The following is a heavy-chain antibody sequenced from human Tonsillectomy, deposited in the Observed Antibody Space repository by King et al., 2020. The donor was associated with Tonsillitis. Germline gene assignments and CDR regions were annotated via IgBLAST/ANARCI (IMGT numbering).Heavy chain of an antibody. CDR1: GFTFSSYA. J-gene: IGHJ6*02. D-gene: IGHD2-2*01. V-gene: IGHV3-30-3*01. Sequence: VQLVESGGGVVQPGRSLRLSCAASGFTFSSYAMHWVRQAPGKGLEWVAVISYDGSNKYYADSVKGRFTISRDNSKNTLYLQMNSLRAEDTAVYYCAREWPVEYCSSTSCFYYGMDVWGQGTTVTVSS. CDR2: ISYDGSNK. CDR3: AREWPVEYCSSTSCFYYGMDV.